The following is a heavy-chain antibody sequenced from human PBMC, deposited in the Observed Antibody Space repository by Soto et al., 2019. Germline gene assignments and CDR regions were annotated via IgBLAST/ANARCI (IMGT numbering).Heavy chain of an antibody. J-gene: IGHJ6*02. D-gene: IGHD5-18*01. CDR2: IYYSGST. CDR3: ARGRGYSYGYKYYYYGMDV. Sequence: SETLSLTCTVSGGSVSSGSYYWSWIRQPPGKGLEWIGYIYYSGSTNYNPSLKSRVTISVDTSKNQFSLKLSSVTAADTAVYYCARGRGYSYGYKYYYYGMDVWGQGTTVTVSS. V-gene: IGHV4-61*01. CDR1: GGSVSSGSYY.